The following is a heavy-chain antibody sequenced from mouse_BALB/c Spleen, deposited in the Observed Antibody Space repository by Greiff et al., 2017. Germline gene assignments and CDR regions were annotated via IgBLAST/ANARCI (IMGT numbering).Heavy chain of an antibody. Sequence: VQLQESGAELVRPGTSVKVSCKASGYAFTNYLIEWVKQRPGQGLEWIGVINPGSGGTNYNEKFKGKATLTADKSSSTAYMQLSSLTSDDSAVYVCARGDYYGSPSYFDVWGAGTTVTVSS. J-gene: IGHJ1*01. CDR2: INPGSGGT. CDR1: GYAFTNYL. V-gene: IGHV1-54*01. D-gene: IGHD1-1*01. CDR3: ARGDYYGSPSYFDV.